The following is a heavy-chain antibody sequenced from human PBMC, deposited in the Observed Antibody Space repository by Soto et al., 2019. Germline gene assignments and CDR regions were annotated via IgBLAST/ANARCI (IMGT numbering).Heavy chain of an antibody. CDR2: IWYDGSNK. Sequence: PGGSLRLSCAASGFTFSSYGMHWVRQAPGKGLEWVAVIWYDGSNKYYADSVKGRFTISRDNAKNSLYLQMNSLRAEDTALYYCAKDEYSYGSNWLDPWGQGTLVTVSS. D-gene: IGHD5-18*01. V-gene: IGHV3-33*03. CDR3: AKDEYSYGSNWLDP. CDR1: GFTFSSYG. J-gene: IGHJ5*02.